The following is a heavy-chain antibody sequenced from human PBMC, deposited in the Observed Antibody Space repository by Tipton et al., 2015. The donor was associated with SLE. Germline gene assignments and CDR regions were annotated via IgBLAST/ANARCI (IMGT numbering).Heavy chain of an antibody. Sequence: LRLSCAVYGRSFSDYYWSWIRQPPGKGLEWIGEINHSGSTNYNPSLKSRVTMSVDTSKNQFSLKLTSVTAVDTAVYYCARGYSGYFYGYGAFTIWGQGTMVTVSS. D-gene: IGHD3-9*01. J-gene: IGHJ3*02. CDR2: INHSGST. CDR3: ARGYSGYFYGYGAFTI. V-gene: IGHV4-34*01. CDR1: GRSFSDYY.